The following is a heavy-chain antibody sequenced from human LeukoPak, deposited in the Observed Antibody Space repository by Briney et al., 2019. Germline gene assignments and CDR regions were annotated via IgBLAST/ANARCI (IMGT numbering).Heavy chain of an antibody. Sequence: GGSLRLSCVASGFTFSSYAMSWVRQAPGKGLEWVSVISGSGGSTCYRDSVKGRFTISRDNSKNTVYLQMNSLRAEDTAVYYCAKDGTTTITFDYWGQGTLVAVSS. V-gene: IGHV3-23*01. CDR1: GFTFSSYA. CDR3: AKDGTTTITFDY. J-gene: IGHJ4*02. CDR2: ISGSGGST. D-gene: IGHD1-1*01.